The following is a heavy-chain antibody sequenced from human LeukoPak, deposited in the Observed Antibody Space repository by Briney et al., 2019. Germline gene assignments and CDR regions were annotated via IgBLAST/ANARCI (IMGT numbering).Heavy chain of an antibody. CDR1: GGSFSGYY. V-gene: IGHV4-34*01. D-gene: IGHD3-10*01. J-gene: IGHJ3*02. CDR3: ARGGGSRRIITMVLGARRDAFDI. CDR2: INHSGST. Sequence: SETLSLTCAVYGGSFSGYYWSWIRQPPGKGLEWIGEINHSGSTNYNPSLKSRVTISVDTSKNQFSLKLSSVTAADTAVYYCARGGGSRRIITMVLGARRDAFDIWGPGTMVTVSS.